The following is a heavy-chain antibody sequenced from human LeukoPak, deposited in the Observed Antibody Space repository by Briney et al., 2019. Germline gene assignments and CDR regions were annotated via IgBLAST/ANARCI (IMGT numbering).Heavy chain of an antibody. CDR1: GGSISSGGYY. J-gene: IGHJ4*02. Sequence: SETLSLTCTVSGGSISSGGYYWSWIRQHPGKGLEWIGYIYDSGSTYYNPSLKSRVTISVDTSKSQFSLKLTFVTAADTAVYYCARGWRYNFDHWGQGTLVTVSS. CDR2: IYDSGST. V-gene: IGHV4-31*03. D-gene: IGHD2-15*01. CDR3: ARGWRYNFDH.